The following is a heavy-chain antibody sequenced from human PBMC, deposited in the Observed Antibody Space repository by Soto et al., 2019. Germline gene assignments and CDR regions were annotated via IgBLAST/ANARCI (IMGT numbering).Heavy chain of an antibody. D-gene: IGHD5-12*01. CDR1: GGSFSGYY. V-gene: IGHV4-34*01. J-gene: IGHJ4*02. CDR3: ARGNRYSGYDSIDY. CDR2: INHSGST. Sequence: SETLSLTCAVYGGSFSGYYWSWIRQPPGKGLEWIGEINHSGSTNYNPSLKSRVTISVDTSKNQFSLKLSSVTAADTAVYYCARGNRYSGYDSIDYWGQGTLVTVAS.